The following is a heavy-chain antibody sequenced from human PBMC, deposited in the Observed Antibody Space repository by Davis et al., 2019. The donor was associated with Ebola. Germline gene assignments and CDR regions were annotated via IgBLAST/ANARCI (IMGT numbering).Heavy chain of an antibody. Sequence: PGGSLRLSCAASGFTFSSYEMNWVRQAPGKGLEWVSYISSSGSTIYYADSVKGRFTISRDNAKKSLYLQMNSLRAEDTAVYYCARVVVAATIDYWGQGTLVTVSS. J-gene: IGHJ4*02. V-gene: IGHV3-48*03. CDR3: ARVVVAATIDY. CDR1: GFTFSSYE. D-gene: IGHD2-15*01. CDR2: ISSSGSTI.